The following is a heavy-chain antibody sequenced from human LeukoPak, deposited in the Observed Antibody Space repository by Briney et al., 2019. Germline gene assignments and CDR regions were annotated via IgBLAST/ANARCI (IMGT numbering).Heavy chain of an antibody. CDR2: IYSGGST. Sequence: GGSLRLSCAASGFTVSSNYMSWVRQAPGKGLEWVSVIYSGGSTYYADSVKGRFTISRDNSKNTLYLQMNSLRAEDTAVYYCARDGVYYDSSGYYLGGYQTWGQGTLVTVSS. J-gene: IGHJ5*02. V-gene: IGHV3-66*01. CDR3: ARDGVYYDSSGYYLGGYQT. CDR1: GFTVSSNY. D-gene: IGHD3-22*01.